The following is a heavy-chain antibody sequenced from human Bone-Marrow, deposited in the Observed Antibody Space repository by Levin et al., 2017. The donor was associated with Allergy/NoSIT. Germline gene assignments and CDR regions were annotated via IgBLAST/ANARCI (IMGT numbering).Heavy chain of an antibody. CDR1: GFTFISYW. CDR2: IKEDGSEK. D-gene: IGHD4-17*01. Sequence: GGSLRLSCAASGFTFISYWMTWVRQAPGKGLEWVANIKEDGSEKYYVDSVRGRFTVSRDNAKNSLYLQMNSLRAEDTAVYYCARGLVTTDYWGQGSLVTVSS. J-gene: IGHJ4*02. CDR3: ARGLVTTDY. V-gene: IGHV3-7*01.